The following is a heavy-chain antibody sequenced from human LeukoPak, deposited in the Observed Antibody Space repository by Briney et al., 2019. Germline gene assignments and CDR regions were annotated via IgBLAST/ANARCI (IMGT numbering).Heavy chain of an antibody. D-gene: IGHD1-1*01. CDR3: ARDSSPDSATTYYDALDM. J-gene: IGHJ3*02. CDR2: INGDGDGK. CDR1: GFSFRRFW. V-gene: IGHV3-7*01. Sequence: GGSLRLSCAGSGFSFRRFWMTWVRQAPGRGLEWVANINGDGDGKRYADSGKDRFTISRDNARSLVFLQIHSLRDEDTALYYCARDSSPDSATTYYDALDMWGQGTMVTVSS.